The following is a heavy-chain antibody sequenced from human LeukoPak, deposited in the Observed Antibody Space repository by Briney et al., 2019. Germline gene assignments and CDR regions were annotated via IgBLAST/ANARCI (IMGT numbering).Heavy chain of an antibody. J-gene: IGHJ4*02. Sequence: PGESLKISCRSSGYSFSTYWIGWVRQMPGKGQEWTGVIYPGDSATRYSPSFQGQVAMSADKSISTAYLQWSSLKASDTAMYYCARGGYSGYEFDCWGQGTLVTVSS. V-gene: IGHV5-51*01. CDR2: IYPGDSAT. D-gene: IGHD5-12*01. CDR3: ARGGYSGYEFDC. CDR1: GYSFSTYW.